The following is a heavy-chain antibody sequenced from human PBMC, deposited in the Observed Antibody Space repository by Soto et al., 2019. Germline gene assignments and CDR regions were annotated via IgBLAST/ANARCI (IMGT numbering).Heavy chain of an antibody. J-gene: IGHJ6*02. CDR1: GGTFSSYA. D-gene: IGHD6-13*01. V-gene: IGHV1-69*13. CDR2: IIPIFGTA. CDR3: ARDRGSRWYVDYYYGMDV. Sequence: GASVKVSCKASGGTFSSYAISWVRQAPGQGLEWMGGIIPIFGTANYAQKFQGRVTITADESTSTAYMELSSLRSEDTAVYYCARDRGSRWYVDYYYGMDVWGQGTTVTVSS.